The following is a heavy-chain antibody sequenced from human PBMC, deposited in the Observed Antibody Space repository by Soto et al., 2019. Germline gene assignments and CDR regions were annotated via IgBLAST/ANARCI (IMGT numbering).Heavy chain of an antibody. CDR2: IRQDGGQI. J-gene: IGHJ5*02. D-gene: IGHD2-8*01. V-gene: IGHV3-7*05. CDR3: ARWTVSANNGFDP. Sequence: EVQLVESGGGLVLPGGSLRLSCAASGFTFSSYWMTWVRQAPGKGLEWVANIRQDGGQIDYVDSVKGRFTISRDNAKNSLYLQMNSLRAEDTAVYYCARWTVSANNGFDPWGQGTLVTVSS. CDR1: GFTFSSYW.